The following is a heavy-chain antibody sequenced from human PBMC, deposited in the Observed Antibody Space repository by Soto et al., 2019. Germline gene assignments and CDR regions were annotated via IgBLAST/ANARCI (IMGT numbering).Heavy chain of an antibody. V-gene: IGHV1-18*01. CDR3: ARVEVPAARFDY. J-gene: IGHJ4*02. D-gene: IGHD2-2*01. CDR2: ISAYNGNT. Sequence: ASVKVSCTASGYTFASYGISWVRQAPGRGLEWMGWISAYNGNTNYAQKLQGRVTMTTDTSTSTAYMELRSLRSDDTAVYYCARVEVPAARFDYWGQGTLVTVSS. CDR1: GYTFASYG.